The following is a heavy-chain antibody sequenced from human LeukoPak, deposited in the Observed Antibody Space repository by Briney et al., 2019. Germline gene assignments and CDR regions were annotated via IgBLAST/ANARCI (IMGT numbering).Heavy chain of an antibody. CDR3: ARDSGPGSALHLWFGNVPYYFDY. Sequence: SGGSLRLSCAASGFTFTTYCMNWVRQAPGKGLEWVANIKHDGSETNYVDSVKGRFTISRDNAANTLFLQMNSPRADDTAVYYCARDSGPGSALHLWFGNVPYYFDYWGQGSLVTVSS. V-gene: IGHV3-7*01. J-gene: IGHJ4*02. D-gene: IGHD3-10*01. CDR1: GFTFTTYC. CDR2: IKHDGSET.